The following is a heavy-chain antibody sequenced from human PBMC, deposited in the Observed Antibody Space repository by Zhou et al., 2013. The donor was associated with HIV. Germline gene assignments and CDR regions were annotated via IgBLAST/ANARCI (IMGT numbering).Heavy chain of an antibody. CDR3: ASYGPGYNWMYS. Sequence: QVQLVQSGAEVKKPGASVRVSCKASGYTLTDYYMHWVRQAPGQGLEWMGWILPNTDATKYAPRFQGRVTMTRDTSISTIYMELRGLRSDDTALYFCASYGPGYNWMYSWGQGTLVTVSS. D-gene: IGHD1-20*01. CDR2: ILPNTDAT. V-gene: IGHV1-2*02. J-gene: IGHJ4*02. CDR1: GYTLTDYY.